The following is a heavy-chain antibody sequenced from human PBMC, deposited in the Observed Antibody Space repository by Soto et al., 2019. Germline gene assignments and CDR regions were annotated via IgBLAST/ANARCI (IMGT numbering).Heavy chain of an antibody. CDR2: IIPIFNTT. D-gene: IGHD2-2*02. CDR3: AREGRGKKAGYNGLVSLGY. J-gene: IGHJ4*02. Sequence: QVQLVQSGAEVKTPGSSLKVSCMVSGSRFSNYVISWVRQAPGHGLEWLGRIIPIFNTTQYAQTFQGRVTITADKATKTAFLELSSLRSDDTAVYYCAREGRGKKAGYNGLVSLGYWGQGTLVTVSS. CDR1: GSRFSNYV. V-gene: IGHV1-69*06.